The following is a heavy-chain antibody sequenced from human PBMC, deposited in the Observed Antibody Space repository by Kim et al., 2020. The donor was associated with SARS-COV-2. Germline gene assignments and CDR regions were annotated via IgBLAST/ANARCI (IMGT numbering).Heavy chain of an antibody. CDR2: ISAYNGNT. CDR1: GYTFTSYG. CDR3: ARVLDDYDILTGYYKYYFDY. Sequence: ASVKVSCKASGYTFTSYGISWVRQAPGQGLEWMGWISAYNGNTNYAQKLQGRVTMTTDTSTSTAYMELRSLRSDDTAVYYCARVLDDYDILTGYYKYYFDYWGQGTLVTVSS. J-gene: IGHJ4*02. V-gene: IGHV1-18*04. D-gene: IGHD3-9*01.